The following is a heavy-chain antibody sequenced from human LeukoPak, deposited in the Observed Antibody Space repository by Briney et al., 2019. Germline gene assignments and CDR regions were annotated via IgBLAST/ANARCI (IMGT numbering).Heavy chain of an antibody. CDR3: ARLVAYYDFWSGYPPGYFDY. CDR1: GYTFTGYY. V-gene: IGHV1-2*02. J-gene: IGHJ4*02. D-gene: IGHD3-3*01. Sequence: ASVKVSCKASGYTFTGYYMHWVRQAPGQGLEWMEWINPNSGGTNYAQKLQGRVTMTTDTSTSTAYMELRSLRSDDTAVYYCARLVAYYDFWSGYPPGYFDYWGQGTLVTVSS. CDR2: INPNSGGT.